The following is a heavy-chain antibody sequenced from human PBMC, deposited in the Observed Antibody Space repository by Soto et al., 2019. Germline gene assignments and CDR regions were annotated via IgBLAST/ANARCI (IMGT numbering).Heavy chain of an antibody. CDR1: GDTFSGYP. J-gene: IGHJ4*02. Sequence: QVQLVQSGAELKKPGSSVKVSCKASGDTFSGYPINWVRQAPGEGLEWMGRIIPVFGTTNDAQRFEGRVTFTADESTNTAYRELRGMLSEDTAVDYCARDGGCGELKYWGPGTLVTVSS. CDR3: ARDGGCGELKY. D-gene: IGHD1-7*01. V-gene: IGHV1-69*18. CDR2: IIPVFGTT.